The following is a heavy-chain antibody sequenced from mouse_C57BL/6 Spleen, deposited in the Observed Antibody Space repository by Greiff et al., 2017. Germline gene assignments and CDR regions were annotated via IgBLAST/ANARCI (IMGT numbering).Heavy chain of an antibody. CDR3: ARGGITTVDYYFDY. D-gene: IGHD1-1*01. CDR2: IYPSDSET. V-gene: IGHV1-61*01. CDR1: GYTFTSYW. J-gene: IGHJ2*01. Sequence: QVQLQQPGAELVRPGSSVKLSCKASGYTFTSYWMDWVKQRPGQGLEWIGNIYPSDSETHYNQKFKDKATLTVDKSSSTAYMQLSSLTSEDSAVYYCARGGITTVDYYFDYWGQGTTLTVSS.